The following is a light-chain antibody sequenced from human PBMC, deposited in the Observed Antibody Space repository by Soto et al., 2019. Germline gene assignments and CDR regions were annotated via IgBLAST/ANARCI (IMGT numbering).Light chain of an antibody. V-gene: IGKV1-27*01. CDR3: QKYNGAPLT. J-gene: IGKJ4*01. CDR1: QGIYNF. Sequence: DIKMTQSPSSLSAFVGDRVTITCRASQGIYNFLAWYQQKPGKAPELLIYAASTLHSGVPSRFSGSGSGTDFTLTISSLQPEDVATYYCQKYNGAPLTFGGGTKVEIK. CDR2: AAS.